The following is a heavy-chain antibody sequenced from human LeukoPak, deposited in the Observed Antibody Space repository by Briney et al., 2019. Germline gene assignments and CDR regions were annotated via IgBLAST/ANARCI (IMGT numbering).Heavy chain of an antibody. Sequence: ASVKVSCKASGYTFTGYYMHWVRQAPGQGLEWMGWINPSSGGTNYAQKFQGRVTMTRDTSISTAYMELSRLRSDDTAVYYCARAPFEPTYFDYWGQGTLVTVSS. D-gene: IGHD3-9*01. CDR1: GYTFTGYY. V-gene: IGHV1-2*02. CDR2: INPSSGGT. CDR3: ARAPFEPTYFDY. J-gene: IGHJ4*02.